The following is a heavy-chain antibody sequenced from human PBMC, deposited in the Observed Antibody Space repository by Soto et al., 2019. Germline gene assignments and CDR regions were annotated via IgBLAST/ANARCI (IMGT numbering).Heavy chain of an antibody. CDR2: INAGNGNT. V-gene: IGHV1-3*01. Sequence: ASVKVSFKASGYTFTSYAMHWLRQAPGQRLEWMGWINAGNGNTKYSQKFQGRVTITGDTSASTAYMELSSLRSEDTAVYYCARSDPYRLRLGELSPFDYWGQGTLVTFSS. J-gene: IGHJ4*02. CDR3: ARSDPYRLRLGELSPFDY. D-gene: IGHD3-16*02. CDR1: GYTFTSYA.